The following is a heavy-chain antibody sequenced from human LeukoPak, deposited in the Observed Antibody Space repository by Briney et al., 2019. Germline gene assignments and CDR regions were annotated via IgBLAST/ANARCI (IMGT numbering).Heavy chain of an antibody. Sequence: GGSLRLSCAASRFTFNYYEMHWVRQAPGKGLDWVSYISGSGTTIYYADSVKGRFTISRDNAKNSLYLQMNTLRAEDTAVYYCARDVIVGASGVYDYYGLDVWGQGTTVTVSS. CDR3: ARDVIVGASGVYDYYGLDV. CDR2: ISGSGTTI. V-gene: IGHV3-48*03. D-gene: IGHD1-26*01. CDR1: RFTFNYYE. J-gene: IGHJ6*02.